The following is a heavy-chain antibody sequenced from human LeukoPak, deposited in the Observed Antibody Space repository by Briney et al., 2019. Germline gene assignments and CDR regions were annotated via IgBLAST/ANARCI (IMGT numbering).Heavy chain of an antibody. D-gene: IGHD3-16*02. CDR1: GYTFSGYY. Sequence: ASVKVSCKASGYTFSGYYMHWVRQAPGQGLELMGWINPNSGGTNYAQKFQGRVTMTRDTSISTAYMELSRLRSDDTAVYYCARDYDYVWERYRYPGDYWGQGTLVTVSS. V-gene: IGHV1-2*02. CDR2: INPNSGGT. CDR3: ARDYDYVWERYRYPGDY. J-gene: IGHJ4*02.